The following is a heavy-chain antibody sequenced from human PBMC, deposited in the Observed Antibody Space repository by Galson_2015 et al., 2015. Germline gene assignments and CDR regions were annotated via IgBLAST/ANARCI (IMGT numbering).Heavy chain of an antibody. J-gene: IGHJ4*02. Sequence: SLRLSCAASGFTFSSYAMHWVRQAPGKGLEYVSAISSNGGSTYYADSVKGRFTISRDNSKNTLYLQMSSLRAEDTAVYYCGKDLAVVSPFDYCVQGTLVTVSS. V-gene: IGHV3-64D*06. D-gene: IGHD2-2*01. CDR1: GFTFSSYA. CDR2: ISSNGGST. CDR3: GKDLAVVSPFDY.